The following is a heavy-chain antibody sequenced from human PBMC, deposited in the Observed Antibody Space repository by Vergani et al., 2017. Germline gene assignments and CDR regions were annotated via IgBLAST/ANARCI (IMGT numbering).Heavy chain of an antibody. CDR2: ISYDGSNK. CDR1: GFTFSSYG. CDR3: ARSVVVPAATYFDY. V-gene: IGHV3-30*03. Sequence: QVQLVESGGGVVQPGRSLRLSCAASGFTFSSYGMHWVRQAPGKGLEWVAVISYDGSNKYYADSVKGRFTISRDNSKNTLYLQMNSLRAEDTAVYYCARSVVVPAATYFDYWGQGTLVTVSS. D-gene: IGHD2-2*01. J-gene: IGHJ4*02.